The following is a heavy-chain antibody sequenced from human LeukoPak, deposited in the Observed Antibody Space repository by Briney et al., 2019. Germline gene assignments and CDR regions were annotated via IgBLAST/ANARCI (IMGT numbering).Heavy chain of an antibody. CDR2: IYYSGST. D-gene: IGHD6-13*01. J-gene: IGHJ4*02. CDR1: GGSISSGGYY. V-gene: IGHV4-31*03. Sequence: SQTLSLTCTVSGGSISSGGYYWSWIRQHPGKGLEWIGYIYYSGSTYYNPSLKSRVTISVDTSKNQFSLKLSSVTAADTAVYYCARVFGIAAAGRYFDYWGQGTLVTVSS. CDR3: ARVFGIAAAGRYFDY.